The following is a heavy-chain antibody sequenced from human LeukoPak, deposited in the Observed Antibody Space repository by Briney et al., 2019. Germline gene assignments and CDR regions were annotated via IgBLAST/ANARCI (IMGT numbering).Heavy chain of an antibody. J-gene: IGHJ5*02. D-gene: IGHD4-11*01. CDR2: IYYTGIT. CDR3: ARRRTVYSSFDP. CDR1: GASINTYY. Sequence: RSSETLSLTCFVSGASINTYYWGWIRQPPGKGLEWIGNIYYTGITNYNPSLKSRVTIPVDTSKNQFSLKLGSVSAADTAVYYCARRRTVYSSFDPWGQGTLVTVSS. V-gene: IGHV4-59*08.